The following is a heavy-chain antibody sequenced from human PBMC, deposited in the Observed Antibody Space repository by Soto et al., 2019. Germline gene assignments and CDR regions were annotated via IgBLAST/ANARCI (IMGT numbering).Heavy chain of an antibody. CDR2: IYYSGST. Sequence: PSETLSLTCTVSGGSISSYYWSSIRQPPGKGLECIGYIYYSGSTNYNPSLKSRVTISVDTSKNQFSLKLSSVTAADTAVYYCARVWGYYFDYWGQGTLVTAPQ. D-gene: IGHD2-21*01. V-gene: IGHV4-59*01. CDR3: ARVWGYYFDY. J-gene: IGHJ4*02. CDR1: GGSISSYY.